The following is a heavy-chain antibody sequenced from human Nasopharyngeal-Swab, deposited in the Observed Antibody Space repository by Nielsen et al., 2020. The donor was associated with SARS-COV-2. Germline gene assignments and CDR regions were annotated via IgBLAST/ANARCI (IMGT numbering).Heavy chain of an antibody. CDR2: SHYSGST. J-gene: IGHJ4*02. Sequence: SETLSLTCTVSGASISSYYWSWIRQTPGKGLEWVAYSHYSGSTNYNPSLKSRVTISVDTSKNQFSLKLSSVAAADTAVYYCARHSGYDIDYWGQGTLVTVSS. V-gene: IGHV4-59*08. CDR1: GASISSYY. D-gene: IGHD3-22*01. CDR3: ARHSGYDIDY.